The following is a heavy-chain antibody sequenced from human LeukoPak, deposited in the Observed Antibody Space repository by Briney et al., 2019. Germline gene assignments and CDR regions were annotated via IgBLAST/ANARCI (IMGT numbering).Heavy chain of an antibody. CDR3: ARGGRDGYNWCDY. D-gene: IGHD5-24*01. CDR2: INHSGST. Sequence: SETLSLTCAVYGGSFSGYYWSWIRQPPGKGLEWIGEINHSGSTNYNQSLKSRVTISVETSKNQFSLKLSSVTAGDTAVYYCARGGRDGYNWCDYWGQGTLVTVSS. CDR1: GGSFSGYY. J-gene: IGHJ4*02. V-gene: IGHV4-34*01.